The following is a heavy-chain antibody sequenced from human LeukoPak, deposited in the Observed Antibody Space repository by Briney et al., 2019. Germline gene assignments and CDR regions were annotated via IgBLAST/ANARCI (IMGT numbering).Heavy chain of an antibody. CDR2: IYYSGST. D-gene: IGHD2-2*01. CDR1: GGSISSYY. Sequence: PSETLSLTCTVSGGSISSYYWSWIRQPPGKGLEWIGYIYYSGSTNYNPSLKSRVTISVDTSKNQFSLKLSSVTAADTAVYYCARREGYCSSTSCSYYFDYWGQGTLVTVSS. CDR3: ARREGYCSSTSCSYYFDY. J-gene: IGHJ4*02. V-gene: IGHV4-59*01.